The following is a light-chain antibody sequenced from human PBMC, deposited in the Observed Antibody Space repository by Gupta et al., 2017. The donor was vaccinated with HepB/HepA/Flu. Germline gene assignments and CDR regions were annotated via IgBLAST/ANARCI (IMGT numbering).Light chain of an antibody. J-gene: IGKJ1*01. CDR2: WAS. CDR1: QNVLYSSNNRNY. Sequence: DIVMTQSPDSLAVSLGERATINCKSSQNVLYSSNNRNYLAWYQQKPGQPPKLLIYWASTRESGVPDRFSGSGSGTDFTLTISSLQAEDVAIYYCQQYYSTPWTFGQWTKVEIK. CDR3: QQYYSTPWT. V-gene: IGKV4-1*01.